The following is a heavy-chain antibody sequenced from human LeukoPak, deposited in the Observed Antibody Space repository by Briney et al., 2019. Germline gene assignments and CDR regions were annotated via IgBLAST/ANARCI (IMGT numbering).Heavy chain of an antibody. CDR2: ISPSGGNT. V-gene: IGHV1-46*01. D-gene: IGHD5-18*01. CDR1: GYTFTSYY. CDR3: ARALPHRRLMDTTMEQHWFDP. J-gene: IGHJ5*02. Sequence: ASVKVSCKASGYTFTSYYMHWVRQAPGQGLEWMGIISPSGGNTNYAQTFQGRVTMTRDMSTSTVYMELSSLRSEDTAMYYCARALPHRRLMDTTMEQHWFDPWGQGTLVTVSS.